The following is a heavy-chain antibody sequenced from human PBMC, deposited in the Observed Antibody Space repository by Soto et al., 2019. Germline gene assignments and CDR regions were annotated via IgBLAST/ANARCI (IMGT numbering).Heavy chain of an antibody. CDR3: ARWGQWLVDGGWFDP. D-gene: IGHD6-19*01. CDR2: ITAYNGNT. Sequence: QVQLVQSGAEVKKPGASVKVSCKASGYTFTSYGISWVRQAPGQGLEWMGWITAYNGNTNYAQKLQGRVTMTTDPSTSTAHMEVRSLRSDGTAVYYCARWGQWLVDGGWFDPWGQGTLVTVSS. J-gene: IGHJ5*02. V-gene: IGHV1-18*01. CDR1: GYTFTSYG.